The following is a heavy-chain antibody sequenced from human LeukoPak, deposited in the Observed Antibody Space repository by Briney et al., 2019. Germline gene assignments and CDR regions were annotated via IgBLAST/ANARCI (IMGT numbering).Heavy chain of an antibody. CDR2: IYYSGST. D-gene: IGHD3-3*01. V-gene: IGHV4-30-4*08. J-gene: IGHJ5*02. Sequence: SETLSLTCTVSGGSISSGDYYWSWIRQPPGKGLEWIGYIYYSGSTYYNPPLKSRVTISVDTSKTQFSLKLSSVTAADTAVYYCASTTIFGVVTDDNWFDPWGQGTLVTVSS. CDR3: ASTTIFGVVTDDNWFDP. CDR1: GGSISSGDYY.